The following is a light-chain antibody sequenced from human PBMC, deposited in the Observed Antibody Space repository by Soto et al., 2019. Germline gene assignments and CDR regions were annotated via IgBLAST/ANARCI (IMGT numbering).Light chain of an antibody. Sequence: QSALTQPASVSGSPGQSITISCTGTSSDVGAYNYVSWYQQHPGKAPKLMIYDVNIRPSGVSNRFSGSKSGNTASLPVSGLHADDEADYYCTSWTTSTTMKFGGGTKLTVL. CDR3: TSWTTSTTMK. CDR2: DVN. CDR1: SSDVGAYNY. V-gene: IGLV2-14*01. J-gene: IGLJ2*01.